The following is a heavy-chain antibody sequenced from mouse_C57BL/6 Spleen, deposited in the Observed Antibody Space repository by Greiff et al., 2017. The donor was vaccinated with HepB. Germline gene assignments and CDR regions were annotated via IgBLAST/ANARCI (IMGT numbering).Heavy chain of an antibody. V-gene: IGHV1-5*01. CDR2: IYPGNSDT. Sequence: EVQLQQSGTVLARPGASVKMSCKTSGYTFTSYWMHWVKQRPGQGLEWIGAIYPGNSDTSYNQKFKGKAKLTAVTSASTAYMELSSLTNEDSAVYYGTRSGIDDYDPPPLAYWGQGTLVTVSA. D-gene: IGHD2-4*01. CDR3: TRSGIDDYDPPPLAY. CDR1: GYTFTSYW. J-gene: IGHJ3*01.